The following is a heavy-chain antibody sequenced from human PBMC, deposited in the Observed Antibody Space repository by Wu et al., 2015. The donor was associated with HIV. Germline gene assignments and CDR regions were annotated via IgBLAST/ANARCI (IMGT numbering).Heavy chain of an antibody. Sequence: QVQLVRFGAEVKKPGSSVKVTCKASGDGFTSYAVSWVRHAPGQGLEWMGGINPLFGTTKHAQRFQDRVTFTTDESKSTVYMELSSLTSEDTAVYYCARNTDSVATSLYSLGVWGQGTTVTVSS. V-gene: IGHV1-69*05. CDR1: GDGFTSYA. CDR2: INPLFGTT. CDR3: ARNTDSVATSLYSLGV. D-gene: IGHD5-12*01. J-gene: IGHJ6*02.